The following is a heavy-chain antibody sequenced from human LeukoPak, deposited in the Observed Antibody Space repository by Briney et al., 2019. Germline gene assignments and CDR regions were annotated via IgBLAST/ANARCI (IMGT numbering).Heavy chain of an antibody. CDR2: IYYSGST. Sequence: ASETLSLTCTVSGGSISSHYWSWIRQPPEKGLEWIGYIYYSGSTNYNPSLKSRVTISVDTSKNQFSLKLSSVTAADTAVYYCARVNAERGVSYSLGYWGQGTLVTVSS. V-gene: IGHV4-59*11. J-gene: IGHJ4*02. D-gene: IGHD1-26*01. CDR3: ARVNAERGVSYSLGY. CDR1: GGSISSHY.